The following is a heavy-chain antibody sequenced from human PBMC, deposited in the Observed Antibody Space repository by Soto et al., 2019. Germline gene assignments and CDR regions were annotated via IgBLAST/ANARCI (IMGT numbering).Heavy chain of an antibody. D-gene: IGHD5-12*01. J-gene: IGHJ4*02. Sequence: SETLSLTCTVSGGSISSYYWSWIRQPPGKGLEWIGYIYYSGSTNYNPSLKSRVTISVDTSKNQFSLKLSSVTAADTAVYYCARGVVEYSGYDLGYYFDYWGQGTLVTVSS. V-gene: IGHV4-59*01. CDR1: GGSISSYY. CDR3: ARGVVEYSGYDLGYYFDY. CDR2: IYYSGST.